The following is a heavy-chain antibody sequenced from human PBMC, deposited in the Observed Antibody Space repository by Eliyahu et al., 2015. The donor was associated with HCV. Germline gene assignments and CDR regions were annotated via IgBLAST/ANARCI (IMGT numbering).Heavy chain of an antibody. V-gene: IGHV3-15*07. D-gene: IGHD1-14*01. CDR2: IKSKTDGGAR. Sequence: EVLLVESGGGLVKPGGSLRLSCVASGFXXXNAWMIWVRQTPMKGLGWVGRIKSKTDGGARDYAAPVKDRFIISRDDSENTLYLQMNSLKIEDTAVYYCTADITILGVAQGYWGQGTLVSVSS. CDR3: TADITILGVAQGY. J-gene: IGHJ4*02. CDR1: GFXXXNAW.